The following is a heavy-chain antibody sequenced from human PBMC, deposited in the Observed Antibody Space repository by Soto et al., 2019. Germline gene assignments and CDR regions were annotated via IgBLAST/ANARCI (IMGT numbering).Heavy chain of an antibody. CDR3: AKGGRVGKRYDFWSGSDNYFDY. J-gene: IGHJ4*02. D-gene: IGHD3-3*01. CDR2: ISGSGGST. Sequence: EVQLLESGGGLVQPGGSLRLSCAASGFTFSSYAMSWVRQAPGKGLEWVSAISGSGGSTYYADSVKGRFTISRDNSKNTLYLQMNSLRAEDTAVYYCAKGGRVGKRYDFWSGSDNYFDYWGQGTLVTVSS. V-gene: IGHV3-23*01. CDR1: GFTFSSYA.